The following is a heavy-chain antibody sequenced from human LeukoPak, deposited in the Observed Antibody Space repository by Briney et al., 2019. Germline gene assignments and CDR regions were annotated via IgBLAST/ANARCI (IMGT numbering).Heavy chain of an antibody. Sequence: GGSLRLSCAASGFTFSTYGMHWVRQAQAPGKGLEWVAFIQYDGTQKYYTDSVKGRFTISRDNSKTTLYLQMNSLRVEDTAVYYCTPLRFLESLLPGVEPWGQGTLVTVSS. CDR3: TPLRFLESLLPGVEP. D-gene: IGHD3-3*01. V-gene: IGHV3-30*02. CDR2: IQYDGTQK. J-gene: IGHJ4*02. CDR1: GFTFSTYG.